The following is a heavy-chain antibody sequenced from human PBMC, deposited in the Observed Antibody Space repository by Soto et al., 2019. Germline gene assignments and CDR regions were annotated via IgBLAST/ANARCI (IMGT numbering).Heavy chain of an antibody. CDR1: GGSISSSSYY. Sequence: PSETLSLTCTVSGGSISSSSYYWGWIRQPPGKGLEWIGSIYYSGSTYYNPSLKSRVTISVDTSKNQFSLKLSSVTAADTAVYYCARVDCSSTSCYREVTWYFDYWGQGTLVTVSS. J-gene: IGHJ4*02. CDR2: IYYSGST. CDR3: ARVDCSSTSCYREVTWYFDY. V-gene: IGHV4-39*01. D-gene: IGHD2-2*01.